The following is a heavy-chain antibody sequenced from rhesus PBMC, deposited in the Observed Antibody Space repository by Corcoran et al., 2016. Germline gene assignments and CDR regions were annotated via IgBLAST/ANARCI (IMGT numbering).Heavy chain of an antibody. D-gene: IGHD2-21*01. CDR1: GGSISTYY. CDR3: AKYYCSGYCQGFDS. CDR2: IYGGNGAT. Sequence: QVQLQESGPGLVKPSETLSLSCAVSGGSISTYYWSWVRQSPGKGLEWVGFIYGGNGATASNPSLESRVTFSTDTSKNQFSRKLNSVTAADTAVYYCAKYYCSGYCQGFDSWGQGVVVTVTS. J-gene: IGHJ6*01. V-gene: IGHV4-160*01.